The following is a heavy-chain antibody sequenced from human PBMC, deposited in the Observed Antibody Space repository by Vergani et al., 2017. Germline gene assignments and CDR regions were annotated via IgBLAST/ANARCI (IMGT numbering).Heavy chain of an antibody. CDR2: IGKDGINT. CDR1: GFTFSNFG. CDR3: AKDRPRDWETPLFLFDY. Sequence: QVQLVESAGGVVQPGGSLRLSCAASGFTFSNFGMHWIRQAPGKGLEWLAYIGKDGINTRYRDAVKGRFTVSRDNSKDTLYLQMSSLRADDKAVYYCAKDRPRDWETPLFLFDYWGQGTLVAVSS. D-gene: IGHD1-26*01. J-gene: IGHJ4*02. V-gene: IGHV3-30*02.